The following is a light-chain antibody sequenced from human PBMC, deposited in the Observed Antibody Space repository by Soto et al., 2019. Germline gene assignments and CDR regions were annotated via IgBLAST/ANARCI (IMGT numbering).Light chain of an antibody. V-gene: IGLV2-8*01. CDR1: SSDVGAYDY. J-gene: IGLJ1*01. CDR3: SSFAGSNNFPYV. CDR2: EIN. Sequence: QSALTQPPSASGSPGQSVTIYCTGTSSDVGAYDYVSWYQKHPGKAPKLMIYEINKRPSGVPDRFSGSKSGNTASLTVSGLQAEDEADYYCSSFAGSNNFPYVFGTGTKLTVL.